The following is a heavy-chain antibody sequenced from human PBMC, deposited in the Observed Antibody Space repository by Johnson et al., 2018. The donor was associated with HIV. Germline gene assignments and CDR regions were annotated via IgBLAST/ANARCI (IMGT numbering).Heavy chain of an antibody. D-gene: IGHD2-2*02. V-gene: IGHV3-11*04. J-gene: IGHJ3*01. CDR2: ISSSGSTI. Sequence: QVLLVESGGGLVKPGGSLRLSCAASGFTFSDYYMSWIRQAPGKGLEWVSYISSSGSTIYYADSVKGRFIISRDNAKNSLYLQMNRLRAEDTAVYYWATRDPTYRPGAFDLWGQGTMVTVSS. CDR1: GFTFSDYY. CDR3: ATRDPTYRPGAFDL.